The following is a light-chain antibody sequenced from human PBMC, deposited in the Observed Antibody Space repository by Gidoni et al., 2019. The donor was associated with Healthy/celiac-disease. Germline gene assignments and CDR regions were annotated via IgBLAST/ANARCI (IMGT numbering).Light chain of an antibody. Sequence: DIVMTQSPDSLAGSLGERATINCKSSQSVLYSSNNKNYLAWYQQKPGQPPKLLIYWASTRESGVPDRFSGSGSGTDFTLTISSLQAEDVAVYYSQQYYSTPYTFXQXTKLEIK. CDR1: QSVLYSSNNKNY. V-gene: IGKV4-1*01. CDR3: QQYYSTPYT. J-gene: IGKJ2*01. CDR2: WAS.